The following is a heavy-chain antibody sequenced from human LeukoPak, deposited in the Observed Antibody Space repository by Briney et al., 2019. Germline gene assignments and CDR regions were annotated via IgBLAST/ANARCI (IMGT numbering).Heavy chain of an antibody. CDR3: AKRGYSYGPHLSRPFDY. D-gene: IGHD5-18*01. V-gene: IGHV3-23*01. CDR1: GFTFSSYG. Sequence: PGGSLRLSCAASGFTFSSYGMSWVRQAPGKGLEWVSAISGSGGSTYYADSVKGRFTISRDNSKNTLYLQMNSLRAEDTAVYYCAKRGYSYGPHLSRPFDYWGQGTLVTVSS. CDR2: ISGSGGST. J-gene: IGHJ4*02.